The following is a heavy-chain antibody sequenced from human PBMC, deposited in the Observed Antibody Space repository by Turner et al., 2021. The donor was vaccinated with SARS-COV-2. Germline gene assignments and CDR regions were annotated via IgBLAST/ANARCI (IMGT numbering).Heavy chain of an antibody. J-gene: IGHJ4*02. Sequence: EVQLLETEGGLIQPWGSLRLSCAASGFTVSSNYMSWVRQAPGKGLEWVSVIYSGGSTYYADSVKGRFTISRVTSTNTLYLQMNSQRAEDTAVYYCARGPHPRGFDYWGQGTLVTVSS. CDR1: GFTVSSNY. CDR2: IYSGGST. D-gene: IGHD3-10*01. CDR3: ARGPHPRGFDY. V-gene: IGHV3-53*02.